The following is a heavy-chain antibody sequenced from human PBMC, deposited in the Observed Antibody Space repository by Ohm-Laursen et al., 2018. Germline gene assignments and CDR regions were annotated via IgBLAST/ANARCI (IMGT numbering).Heavy chain of an antibody. D-gene: IGHD6-19*01. J-gene: IGHJ4*02. V-gene: IGHV3-23*01. CDR1: GFTFSSYA. Sequence: SLRLSCAASGFTFSSYAMIWVRQAPGKGLEWVSGISGSGNTYYADSVKGRFTISRDNSKNTLSLQLNSLRAEDTAVYYCAKCGSGWYLYYFDYWGQGTLVSVSS. CDR3: AKCGSGWYLYYFDY. CDR2: ISGSGNT.